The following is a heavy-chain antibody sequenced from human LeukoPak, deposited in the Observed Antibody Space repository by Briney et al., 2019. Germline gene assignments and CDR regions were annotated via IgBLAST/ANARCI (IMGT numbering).Heavy chain of an antibody. Sequence: GGSLRLSCAASGFTFSSYWMTWVRQVPGKGLEWVSNINRDGSVIHYMDSVKGRFTISRDNAKSSLYLQMNSLRAEDTAVYYCARDQIAVAGPRYFDLWGRGTLVTVSS. CDR1: GFTFSSYW. V-gene: IGHV3-7*01. CDR3: ARDQIAVAGPRYFDL. CDR2: INRDGSVI. J-gene: IGHJ2*01. D-gene: IGHD6-19*01.